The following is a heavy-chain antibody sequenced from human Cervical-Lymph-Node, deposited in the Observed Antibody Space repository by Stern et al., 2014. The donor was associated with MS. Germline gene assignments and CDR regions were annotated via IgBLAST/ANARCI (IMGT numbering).Heavy chain of an antibody. CDR1: GGTFSSYA. CDR3: ASGPEVRGVIITFLAY. J-gene: IGHJ4*02. D-gene: IGHD3-10*01. CDR2: IIPIFGTA. V-gene: IGHV1-69*01. Sequence: QMQLVQSGAEVKKPGSSVKVSCKASGGTFSSYAISWVRQAPGQGLEWMGGIIPIFGTASYAQKFQGRVTITADESTSTAYMELSSLRSEDTAVYYCASGPEVRGVIITFLAYWGQGTLVTVSS.